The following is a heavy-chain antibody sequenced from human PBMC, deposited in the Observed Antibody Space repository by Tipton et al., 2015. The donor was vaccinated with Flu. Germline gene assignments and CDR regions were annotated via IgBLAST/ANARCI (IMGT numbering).Heavy chain of an antibody. CDR1: GGTFSSYA. Sequence: QLVQSGAEAKKPGSSVKVSCKASGGTFSSYAISWVRQAPGQGLEWMGGIIPILGIANYAQKFQGRVTITADESTSTAYMELSSLRSEDTAVYYCARHNYYDSSGYFFYFDYWGQGTLVTVSS. V-gene: IGHV1-69*01. J-gene: IGHJ4*02. D-gene: IGHD3-22*01. CDR3: ARHNYYDSSGYFFYFDY. CDR2: IIPILGIA.